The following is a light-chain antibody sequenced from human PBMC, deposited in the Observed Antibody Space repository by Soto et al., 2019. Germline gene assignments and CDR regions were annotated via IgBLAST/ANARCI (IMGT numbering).Light chain of an antibody. J-gene: IGLJ2*01. V-gene: IGLV1-44*01. CDR1: IPSIGSNT. Sequence: QSVLTQPPSASGTPGQRVTISCSGSIPSIGSNTVNWYQQLPGTAPTVLIYKNDQRPSGVPDRFSASRSGTSASLAISELQSEDEADYYCSAWDDSLNGVVFGGGTQLTVL. CDR2: KND. CDR3: SAWDDSLNGVV.